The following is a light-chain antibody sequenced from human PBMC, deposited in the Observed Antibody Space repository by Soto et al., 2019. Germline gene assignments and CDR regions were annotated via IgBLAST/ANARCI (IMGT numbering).Light chain of an antibody. Sequence: DIRLTQSPSFLSASVGDRVTITCRASQGISSYLAWYQQKPGKAPKLLIYAASTLQSGVPSRFSGSGSGTEFTLTISSLQPEDFATYYCQQHNSYLTSGPGTKVDIK. CDR2: AAS. V-gene: IGKV1-9*01. CDR3: QQHNSYLT. J-gene: IGKJ3*01. CDR1: QGISSY.